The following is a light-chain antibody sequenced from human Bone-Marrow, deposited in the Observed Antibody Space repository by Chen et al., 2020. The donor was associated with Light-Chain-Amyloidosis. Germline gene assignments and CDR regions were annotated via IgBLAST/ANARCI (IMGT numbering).Light chain of an antibody. CDR2: TAS. Sequence: DIQMTPSPSSLSASVGDRFTITCRASQSITKLLNWYQQKPGKGPKLLIYTASSLQSGVPSRFSGSGSGTDFSLTISSVQPEDLATYYCQQSYSTPTFGGGTKLEIK. V-gene: IGKV1-39*01. J-gene: IGKJ4*01. CDR3: QQSYSTPT. CDR1: QSITKL.